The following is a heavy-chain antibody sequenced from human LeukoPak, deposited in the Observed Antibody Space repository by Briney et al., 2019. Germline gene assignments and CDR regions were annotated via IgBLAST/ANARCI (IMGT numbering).Heavy chain of an antibody. Sequence: KRGGPLRLSCAASGFTSSSYSMNWVRQAPGEGVECVSSISSSSSYIHYADSVKGRFTISRDNAKNSRYLQMNSLRAEDTAVYYCARGAVVVPAASRADYRGQGTLVTVSS. CDR2: ISSSSSYI. V-gene: IGHV3-21*01. CDR3: ARGAVVVPAASRADY. CDR1: GFTSSSYS. J-gene: IGHJ4*02. D-gene: IGHD2-2*01.